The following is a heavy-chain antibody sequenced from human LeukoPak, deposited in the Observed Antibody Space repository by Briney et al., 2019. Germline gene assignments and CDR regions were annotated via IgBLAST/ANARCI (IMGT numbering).Heavy chain of an antibody. D-gene: IGHD5-24*01. J-gene: IGHJ4*02. CDR3: ARVARRDGYKQYYFDY. CDR1: GGSISSYY. Sequence: SETLSLTCTVSGGSISSYYWSWIRQPPGKGLEWIGYIYYSGSTNYNPSLKSRVTISVDTSKNQFSLKLSSVTAADTVVYYCARVARRDGYKQYYFDYWGQGTLVTVSS. V-gene: IGHV4-59*01. CDR2: IYYSGST.